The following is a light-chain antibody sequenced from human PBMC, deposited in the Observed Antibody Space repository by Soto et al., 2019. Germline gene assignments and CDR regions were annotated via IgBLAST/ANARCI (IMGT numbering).Light chain of an antibody. CDR3: LQGTHWPWT. V-gene: IGKV2-30*01. CDR2: KVS. CDR1: QSLVDSDGNTY. J-gene: IGKJ1*01. Sequence: DVVVTQSPLALPVTLGQPASISCRSTQSLVDSDGNTYLTWLQQRPGQSPSRLIYKVSNRDSGVPDRFSGSGSGTDFTLKISGVEAEDVGVYYCLQGTHWPWTLGQGTQVEIK.